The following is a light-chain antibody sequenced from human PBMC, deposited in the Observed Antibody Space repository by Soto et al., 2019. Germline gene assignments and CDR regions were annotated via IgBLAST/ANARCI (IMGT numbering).Light chain of an antibody. CDR3: QEHTGWPPWT. V-gene: IGKV3D-20*02. Sequence: EIVLTQSPGTLSLSPGERATLSCRASQSVSSSYLAWYQQKPGQAPRLLIYGASSRATGIPDRFSGSGSGTDFTLTISRLEPEDFAVYYCQEHTGWPPWTFGQGTKVDIK. J-gene: IGKJ1*01. CDR1: QSVSSSY. CDR2: GAS.